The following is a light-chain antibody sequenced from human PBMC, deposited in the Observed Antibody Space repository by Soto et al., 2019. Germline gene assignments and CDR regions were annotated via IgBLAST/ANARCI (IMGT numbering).Light chain of an antibody. CDR2: GNS. V-gene: IGLV1-40*01. CDR1: SSNIGAGYD. J-gene: IGLJ2*01. Sequence: QSVLTQPPSVSGAPGQRVTISCTGSSSNIGAGYDVHWYQQLPGTAPKLLIYGNSNRPSGVPDRFSGSKSGTSASLAITGLQAEDEADYYCQSYDSCLSGSYVVFGGGTKLTVL. CDR3: QSYDSCLSGSYVV.